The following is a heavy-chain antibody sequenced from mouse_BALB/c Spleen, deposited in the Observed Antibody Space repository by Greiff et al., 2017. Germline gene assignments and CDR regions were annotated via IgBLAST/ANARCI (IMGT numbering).Heavy chain of an antibody. D-gene: IGHD1-1*01. CDR1: GYAFSSSW. CDR2: IYPGDGDT. V-gene: IGHV1-82*01. CDR3: ARGGYYGRKYAMDY. J-gene: IGHJ4*01. Sequence: SGPELVKPGASVKISCKASGYAFSSSWMNWVKQRPGQGLEWIGRIYPGDGDTNYNGKFKGKATLTADKSSSTAYMQLSSLTSVDSAVYFCARGGYYGRKYAMDYWGQGTSVTVSS.